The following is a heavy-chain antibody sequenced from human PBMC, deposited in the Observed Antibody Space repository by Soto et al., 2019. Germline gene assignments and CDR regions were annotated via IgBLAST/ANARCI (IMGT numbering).Heavy chain of an antibody. V-gene: IGHV3-23*01. Sequence: GGSLRLSCAASGFTFSSYAMSWVRQAPGKGLEWVSAISGSGGSTYYADSVKGRFTISRDNSKNTLYLQMNSLRAEDTAVYYCAKDGTRVAGTRSTFDYWGQGTLVTVSS. CDR2: ISGSGGST. J-gene: IGHJ4*02. CDR3: AKDGTRVAGTRSTFDY. CDR1: GFTFSSYA. D-gene: IGHD6-19*01.